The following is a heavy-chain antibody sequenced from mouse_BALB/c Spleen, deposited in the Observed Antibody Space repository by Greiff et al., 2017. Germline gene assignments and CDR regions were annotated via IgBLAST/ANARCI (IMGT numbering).Heavy chain of an antibody. V-gene: IGHV3-8*02. CDR2: ISYSGST. J-gene: IGHJ3*01. CDR3: ARYVTTATGFAY. CDR1: GDSITSGY. D-gene: IGHD1-2*01. Sequence: VQLKESGPSLVKPSQTLSLTCSVTGDSITSGYWNWIRKFPGNKLEYMGYISYSGSTYYNPSLKSRISITRDTSKNQYYLQLNSVTTEDTATYYCARYVTTATGFAYWGQGTLVTVSA.